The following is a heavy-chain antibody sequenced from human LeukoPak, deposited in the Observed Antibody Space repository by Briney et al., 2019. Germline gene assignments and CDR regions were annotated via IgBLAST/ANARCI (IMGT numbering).Heavy chain of an antibody. D-gene: IGHD4-23*01. CDR1: GGSISIYY. CDR3: EKVPLRWYSFDY. V-gene: IGHV4-59*01. Sequence: PSEPLSLTCTVSGGSISIYYWSWVRQPPGKGLEWIGYIYYSGSTNYNPSLKSRVTISVDTSKNQFSLKLSSVTAADTAVYYCEKVPLRWYSFDYWGQGALVTVSS. CDR2: IYYSGST. J-gene: IGHJ4*02.